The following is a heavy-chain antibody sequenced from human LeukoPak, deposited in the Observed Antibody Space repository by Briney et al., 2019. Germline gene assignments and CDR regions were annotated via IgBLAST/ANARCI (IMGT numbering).Heavy chain of an antibody. CDR3: AGTTSGWTLFDI. CDR1: GYIYSSYW. CDR2: IYPTDSDT. V-gene: IGHV5-51*01. D-gene: IGHD6-19*01. J-gene: IGHJ3*02. Sequence: GESLKISCKGSGYIYSSYWMGWVRQLPGKGLEWMGIIYPTDSDTRYSPSFQGQVTISADKFINTAYLQWSSLKASDSGMYYCAGTTSGWTLFDIWGQGTMVTVSS.